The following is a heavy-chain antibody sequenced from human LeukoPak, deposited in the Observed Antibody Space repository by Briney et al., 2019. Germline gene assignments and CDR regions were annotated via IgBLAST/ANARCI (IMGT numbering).Heavy chain of an antibody. J-gene: IGHJ4*02. CDR3: ARAQLEQLWLLFDY. D-gene: IGHD5-18*01. CDR2: IWYDGSNK. Sequence: GGSLRLSCAASGFTFSTYTMHWVRQAPGKGLEWVAVIWYDGSNKYYADSVKGRFTISRDNSKNTLFLQMNSLRAEDTAVYYCARAQLEQLWLLFDYWGQGTLVTVSS. CDR1: GFTFSTYT. V-gene: IGHV3-33*01.